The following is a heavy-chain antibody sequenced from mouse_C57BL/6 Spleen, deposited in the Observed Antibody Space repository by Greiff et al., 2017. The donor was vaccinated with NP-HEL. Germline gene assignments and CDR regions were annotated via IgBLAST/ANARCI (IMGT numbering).Heavy chain of an antibody. J-gene: IGHJ4*01. CDR2: IYPGSGST. CDR1: GYTFTSYW. V-gene: IGHV1-55*01. CDR3: ARRGGYYGSSSYYAMDY. D-gene: IGHD1-1*01. Sequence: QVQLQQPGAELVKPGASVKMSCKASGYTFTSYWITWVKQRPGQGLEWIGDIYPGSGSTNYNEKFKSKATLTVDTSSSTAYMQLSSLTSEDSAVYYCARRGGYYGSSSYYAMDYWGQGTSVTVSS.